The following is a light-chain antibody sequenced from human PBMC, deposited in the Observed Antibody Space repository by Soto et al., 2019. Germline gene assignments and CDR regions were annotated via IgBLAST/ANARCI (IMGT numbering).Light chain of an antibody. J-gene: IGLJ2*01. CDR3: SSYTRSSTVV. V-gene: IGLV2-14*01. CDR2: DVT. CDR1: SSDVGGYNF. Sequence: QSALTQPASVSGSPGQAITLSCTGTSSDVGGYNFVSWYQQHPGTAPKLMIYDVTNRPSGVSNLFSGSKSGNTASLTISGLQPGDEDDYYCSSYTRSSTVVFGGGTKLTVL.